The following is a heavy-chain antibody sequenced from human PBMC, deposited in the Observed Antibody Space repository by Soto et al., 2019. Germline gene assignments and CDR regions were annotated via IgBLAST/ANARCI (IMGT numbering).Heavy chain of an antibody. CDR3: ARSVDSGSYYDYYYYGMDV. Sequence: GESLQISCKGSGYSFTSYWIGCVRQMPGKGLEWIGIIYPGDSDTRYSPSFQGQVTISADKSISTAYLQWSSLKASDTAMYYCARSVDSGSYYDYYYYGMDVWGQGTKVTVSS. D-gene: IGHD1-26*01. J-gene: IGHJ6*02. CDR1: GYSFTSYW. CDR2: IYPGDSDT. V-gene: IGHV5-51*01.